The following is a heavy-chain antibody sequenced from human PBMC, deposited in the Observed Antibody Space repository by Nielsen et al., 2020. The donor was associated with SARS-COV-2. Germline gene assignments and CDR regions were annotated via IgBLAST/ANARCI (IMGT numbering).Heavy chain of an antibody. J-gene: IGHJ5*02. Sequence: ASVKVSCKASGYTFSNNAIHWVRQAPGQGLEWMGRINPNSGGTNYAQKFQGRVTMTRDTSISTAYMELSRLRSDDTAVYYCARNQRIFGVAYNWFDPWGQGTLVTVSS. CDR2: INPNSGGT. V-gene: IGHV1-2*06. CDR1: GYTFSNNA. CDR3: ARNQRIFGVAYNWFDP. D-gene: IGHD3-3*01.